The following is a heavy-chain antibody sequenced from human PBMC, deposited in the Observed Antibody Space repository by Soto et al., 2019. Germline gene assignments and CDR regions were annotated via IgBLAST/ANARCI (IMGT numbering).Heavy chain of an antibody. D-gene: IGHD5-12*01. J-gene: IGHJ4*02. Sequence: SETLSLTCTVSGGSITSGDYSWTWIRQTPGKGLEWIGYIHHSGSTYYNPSLRNRITISVDRSKNQFSLKVHSVTAADTAVYFCARGDYSGYDFAYWGQGTQVTVSS. CDR1: GGSITSGDYS. CDR2: IHHSGST. CDR3: ARGDYSGYDFAY. V-gene: IGHV4-30-4*01.